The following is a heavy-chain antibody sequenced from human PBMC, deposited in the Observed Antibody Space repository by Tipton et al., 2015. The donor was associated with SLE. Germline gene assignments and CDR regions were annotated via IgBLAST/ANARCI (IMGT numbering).Heavy chain of an antibody. CDR3: AKSGEYSSGYPDAFDI. D-gene: IGHD3-22*01. CDR2: IYYSGST. Sequence: TLSLTCPVSGGSISSHYWSWLRQPPGKGLEWIGYIYYSGSTNHNPSLKSRVTISVDTSKNQFSLKLGSVTAADTAGYYCAKSGEYSSGYPDAFDIWGQGTMVTVSS. J-gene: IGHJ3*02. CDR1: GGSISSHY. V-gene: IGHV4-59*11.